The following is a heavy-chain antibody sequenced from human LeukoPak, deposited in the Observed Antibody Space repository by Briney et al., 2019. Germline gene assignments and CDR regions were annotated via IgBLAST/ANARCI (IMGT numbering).Heavy chain of an antibody. J-gene: IGHJ4*02. CDR3: ARGYGYYYDNSGYDY. CDR1: GFTFSSYG. CDR2: IKQDGSEK. Sequence: GRSLRLSCAASGFTFSSYGMHWVRQAPGKGLEWVANIKQDGSEKYYVDSVKGRFTISRDNAKKSLYLQMNSVRAEDTAVYYCARGYGYYYDNSGYDYWGQGTLVTVSS. V-gene: IGHV3-7*01. D-gene: IGHD3-22*01.